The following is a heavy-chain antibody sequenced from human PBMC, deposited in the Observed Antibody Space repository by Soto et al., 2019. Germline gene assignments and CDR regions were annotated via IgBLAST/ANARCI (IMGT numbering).Heavy chain of an antibody. CDR2: ISAYNGNT. V-gene: IGHV1-18*01. J-gene: IGHJ6*02. CDR1: GYTFTSYG. Sequence: ASVKVACKASGYTFTSYGISWVRQAPGQGLEWMGWISAYNGNTNYAQKLQGRVTMTTDTSTSTAYMELRSLRSDDTAVYYCAIGGSLWFGELAAYYYGKYVWGQGTTVTVSS. D-gene: IGHD3-10*01. CDR3: AIGGSLWFGELAAYYYGKYV.